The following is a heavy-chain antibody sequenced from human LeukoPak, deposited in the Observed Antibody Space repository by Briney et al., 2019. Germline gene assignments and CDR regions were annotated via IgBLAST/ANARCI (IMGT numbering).Heavy chain of an antibody. CDR1: GFTFGDYA. CDR2: IRSKAYGGTT. Sequence: GGSLRLSCTASGFTFGDYAMSWVRQAPGKGLEWVGFIRSKAYGGTTEYAASVKGRFTISRDDSKSIAYLQMNSLKTEDTAVYYCTSYYDYVWGSYRELQIQDYYYYGMDVWGLGTTVTVSS. V-gene: IGHV3-49*04. J-gene: IGHJ6*02. D-gene: IGHD3-16*02. CDR3: TSYYDYVWGSYRELQIQDYYYYGMDV.